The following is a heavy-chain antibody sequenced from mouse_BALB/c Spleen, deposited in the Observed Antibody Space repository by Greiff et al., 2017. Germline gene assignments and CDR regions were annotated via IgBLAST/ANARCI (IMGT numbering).Heavy chain of an antibody. Sequence: EVQRVESGGGLVQPGGSRKLSCAASGFTFSSFGMHWVRQAPEKGLEWVAYISSGSSTIYYADTVKGRFTISRDNPKNTLFLQMTSLRSEDTAMYYCAREDFVTTVVNFDYWGQGTTLTVSS. J-gene: IGHJ2*01. CDR3: AREDFVTTVVNFDY. V-gene: IGHV5-17*02. D-gene: IGHD1-1*01. CDR2: ISSGSSTI. CDR1: GFTFSSFG.